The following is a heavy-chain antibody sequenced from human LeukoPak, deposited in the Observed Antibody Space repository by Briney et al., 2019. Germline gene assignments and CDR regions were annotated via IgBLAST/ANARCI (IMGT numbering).Heavy chain of an antibody. J-gene: IGHJ5*02. D-gene: IGHD4-23*01. CDR3: ARGYGGKRRKWFDP. Sequence: PSETLSLTCAVSGGSFSGYYWSWIRQPPGKGLELIGEINHSGSTNYNPSLKSRVTISVDTSKNQFSLKLSSVTAADTAVYYCARGYGGKRRKWFDPWGQGTLVTVSS. CDR1: GGSFSGYY. V-gene: IGHV4-34*01. CDR2: INHSGST.